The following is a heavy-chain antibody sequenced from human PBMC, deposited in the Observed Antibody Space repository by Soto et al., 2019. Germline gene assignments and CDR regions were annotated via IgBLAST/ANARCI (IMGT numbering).Heavy chain of an antibody. J-gene: IGHJ4*02. D-gene: IGHD4-17*01. CDR1: GGSLSGYY. Sequence: SETLSLTCAVYGGSLSGYYWSWIRQPPGKGLEWIGEINHSGNTNYNPSLKSRVTISVDTSKNQFSLNLTSVTAADTAVYYCARATTGIDFWGQGTLVPVSA. CDR2: INHSGNT. CDR3: ARATTGIDF. V-gene: IGHV4-34*01.